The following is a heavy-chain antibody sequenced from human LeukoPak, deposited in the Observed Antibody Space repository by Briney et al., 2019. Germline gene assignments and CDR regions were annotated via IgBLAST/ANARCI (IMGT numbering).Heavy chain of an antibody. D-gene: IGHD5-12*01. CDR2: IIPIFGTA. J-gene: IGHJ4*02. V-gene: IGHV1-69*01. CDR1: GGTFSSYA. CDR3: ASLSGGYDEVDY. Sequence: ASVKVSCKASGGTFSSYAISWVRQAPGQGLEWMGGIIPIFGTANYAQKLQGRVTISADESTSTAYMELSRLRSEDTAVYYCASLSGGYDEVDYWGQGTLVTVSS.